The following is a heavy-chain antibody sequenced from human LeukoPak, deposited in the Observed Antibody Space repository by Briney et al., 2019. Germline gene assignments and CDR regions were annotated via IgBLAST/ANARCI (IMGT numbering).Heavy chain of an antibody. CDR3: AKDSGYDYYFDY. Sequence: AGGSLRLSCAASGFTFSSFAMSWVRQSPGKGLEWVSVISSDGSTYYADSGKGRFTISRDISKNTLYLQMNSLRAEDTAVYYCAKDSGYDYYFDYWGQGTLVTVSS. J-gene: IGHJ4*02. CDR2: ISSDGST. V-gene: IGHV3-23*01. D-gene: IGHD5-12*01. CDR1: GFTFSSFA.